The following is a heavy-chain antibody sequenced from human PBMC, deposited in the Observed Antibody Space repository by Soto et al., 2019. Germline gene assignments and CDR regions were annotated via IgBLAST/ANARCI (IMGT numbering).Heavy chain of an antibody. CDR3: AKDHEDIVVVPAAPSFDY. CDR1: GFTFSSYG. Sequence: GGSLRISCAASGFTFSSYGMDWVRQAPGKGLEWVAVISYDGSNKYYADSVKGRFTISRDNSKNTLYLQMNSLRAEDTAVYYCAKDHEDIVVVPAAPSFDYWGQGTLVTVSS. D-gene: IGHD2-2*01. J-gene: IGHJ4*02. V-gene: IGHV3-30*18. CDR2: ISYDGSNK.